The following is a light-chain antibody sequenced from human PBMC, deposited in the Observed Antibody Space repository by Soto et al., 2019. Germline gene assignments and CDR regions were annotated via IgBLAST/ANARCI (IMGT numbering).Light chain of an antibody. CDR1: QNVNSN. CDR2: GAS. V-gene: IGKV3-15*01. Sequence: EIVMTQSPAILSVSRGERATLSCRASQNVNSNLAWYQQKPGQAPRFLIYGASTRATGIPARFSGSGSGTEFTLTISSLQSEDFAVYYCHHYNNWPRTFGQGTKVDIK. CDR3: HHYNNWPRT. J-gene: IGKJ1*01.